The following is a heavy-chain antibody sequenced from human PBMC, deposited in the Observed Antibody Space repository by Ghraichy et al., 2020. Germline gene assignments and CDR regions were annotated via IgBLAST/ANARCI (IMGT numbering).Heavy chain of an antibody. D-gene: IGHD3-10*01. CDR2: IGSKADGGTT. J-gene: IGHJ3*02. V-gene: IGHV3-49*04. CDR3: TREPVRGLIRDAFDI. CDR1: GFTFDDYA. Sequence: GGSLRLSCTVSGFTFDDYAMNWVRQAPGKGLDWVAFIGSKADGGTTEYAASVKGRFTVSRDDSKIIAYLYMNSLKTEDTAVYYCTREPVRGLIRDAFDIWGQGTVVTVSS.